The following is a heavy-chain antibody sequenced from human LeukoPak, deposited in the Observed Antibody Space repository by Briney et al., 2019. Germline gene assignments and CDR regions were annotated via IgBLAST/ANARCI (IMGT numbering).Heavy chain of an antibody. CDR3: ARGIAVAGYFDY. CDR2: INHSGST. V-gene: IGHV4-34*01. D-gene: IGHD6-19*01. J-gene: IGHJ4*02. Sequence: SETLSLTCTVSGGSISGYYWSWIRQPPGKGLEWIGEINHSGSTNYNPSLKSRVTISVDTSKNQFSLKLSSVTAADTAVYYCARGIAVAGYFDYWGQGTLVTVSS. CDR1: GGSISGYY.